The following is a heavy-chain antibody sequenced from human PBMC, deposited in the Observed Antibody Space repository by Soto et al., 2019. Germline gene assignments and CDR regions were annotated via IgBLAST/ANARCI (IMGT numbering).Heavy chain of an antibody. D-gene: IGHD6-19*01. J-gene: IGHJ3*02. CDR3: ARGGLYSSGPEAFDI. CDR2: IYSGGST. CDR1: GFTVSSNY. Sequence: GGSLRLSCAASGFTVSSNYMSWVRQAPGKGLEWVSVIYSGGSTYYADSVKGRFTISRDNSKNTLYLQMNSLRAEDTAVYYCARGGLYSSGPEAFDIWGQGTMVTVSS. V-gene: IGHV3-53*01.